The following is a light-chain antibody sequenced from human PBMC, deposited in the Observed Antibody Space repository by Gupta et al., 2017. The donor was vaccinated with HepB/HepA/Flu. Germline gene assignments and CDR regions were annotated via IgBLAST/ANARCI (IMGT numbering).Light chain of an antibody. CDR3: QQYYNTPET. Sequence: TTHSSESLAVSVGESATINCKSSQSARYSSSIKHCLAWYQQKPGQLPKLLIYWASTLESGVPDRFSGRGSGTEFTLTISSLQAEDAAVYYCQQYYNTPETFGQGTKVEIK. V-gene: IGKV4-1*01. CDR2: WAS. CDR1: QSARYSSSIKHC. J-gene: IGKJ1*01.